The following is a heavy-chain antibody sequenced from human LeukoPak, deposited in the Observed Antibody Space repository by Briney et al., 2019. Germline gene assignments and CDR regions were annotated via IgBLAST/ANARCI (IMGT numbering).Heavy chain of an antibody. V-gene: IGHV4-59*01. CDR3: ARRDSSGYYYVY. Sequence: PSETLSLTCTVSGGSISSYYWSWIRQPPGKGLEWIGYIYYSGSTNYNPSLKSRVTISVDTSKNQFSLKLSSVTAADTAVYYCARRDSSGYYYVYWGQGTLVTVSS. CDR1: GGSISSYY. D-gene: IGHD3-22*01. CDR2: IYYSGST. J-gene: IGHJ4*02.